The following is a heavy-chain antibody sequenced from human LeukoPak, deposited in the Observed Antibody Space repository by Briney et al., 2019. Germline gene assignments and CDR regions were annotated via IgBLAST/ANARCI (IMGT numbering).Heavy chain of an antibody. CDR3: AREDSRDGYGFDY. J-gene: IGHJ4*02. CDR2: IGLSSNYI. Sequence: PGRSLRLSCAASGFIFSTYRMNWVRQAPGVGLEWVSSIGLSSNYISYADSVKGRFTISRDNAKNSLYLQMNSLRAEDTAVYYCAREDSRDGYGFDYWGQGTLVTVS. CDR1: GFIFSTYR. V-gene: IGHV3-21*01. D-gene: IGHD5-24*01.